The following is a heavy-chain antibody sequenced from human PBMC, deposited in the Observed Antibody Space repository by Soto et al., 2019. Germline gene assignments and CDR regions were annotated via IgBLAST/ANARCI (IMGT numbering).Heavy chain of an antibody. V-gene: IGHV5-10-1*01. CDR1: GYSFTSYW. Sequence: PGESLKISCKGSGYSFTSYWISWVRQMPGKGLEWMGRIDPSDSYTNYSPSFQGHVTISADKSISTAYLQWSSLKASDTAMYYCARVGYSNYERRGMDVWGQGTTVTVSS. CDR3: ARVGYSNYERRGMDV. D-gene: IGHD4-4*01. CDR2: IDPSDSYT. J-gene: IGHJ6*02.